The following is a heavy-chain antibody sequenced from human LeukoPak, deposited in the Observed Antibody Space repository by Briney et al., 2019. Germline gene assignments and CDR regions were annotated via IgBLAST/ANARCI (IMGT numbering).Heavy chain of an antibody. CDR2: IYYSGST. V-gene: IGHV4-59*01. D-gene: IGHD5-12*01. CDR3: ARVNSGYAKGIYYYYYYMDV. Sequence: SETLSLTCTVSGGSINSYYWSWIRQPPGKGLEWIGYIYYSGSTNYNPSLKSRVTISVDTSKNQFSLKLSSVTAADTAVYYCARVNSGYAKGIYYYYYYMDVWGKGTTVTISS. J-gene: IGHJ6*03. CDR1: GGSINSYY.